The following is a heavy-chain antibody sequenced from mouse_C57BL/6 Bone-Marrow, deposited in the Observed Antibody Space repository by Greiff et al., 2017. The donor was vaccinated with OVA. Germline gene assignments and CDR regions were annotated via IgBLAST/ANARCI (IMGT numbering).Heavy chain of an antibody. V-gene: IGHV5-6*01. CDR1: GFTFSSYG. CDR3: ARELRYRYFDV. Sequence: EVKLVESGGDLVKPGGSLKLSCAASGFTFSSYGMSWVRQTPDKRLEWVATISSGGSYTYYPDSVKGRFTISRDNAKNTLYLQMSSLKSEDTAMYYCARELRYRYFDVWGTGTTVTVSS. J-gene: IGHJ1*03. D-gene: IGHD1-1*01. CDR2: ISSGGSYT.